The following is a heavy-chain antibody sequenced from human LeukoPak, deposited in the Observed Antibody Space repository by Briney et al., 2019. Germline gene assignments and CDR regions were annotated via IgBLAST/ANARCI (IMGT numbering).Heavy chain of an antibody. Sequence: GGSLRLSCAASGFSVSIKYMNWVRQAPGKGLEWVSILYSSGTTYYANSVKGRFTISRDNSENKLFLQMNSLRAEDTAVYYCARRIGSSWYDSFDYWGQGTLVTVSS. V-gene: IGHV3-53*01. D-gene: IGHD6-13*01. CDR2: LYSSGTT. CDR1: GFSVSIKY. CDR3: ARRIGSSWYDSFDY. J-gene: IGHJ4*02.